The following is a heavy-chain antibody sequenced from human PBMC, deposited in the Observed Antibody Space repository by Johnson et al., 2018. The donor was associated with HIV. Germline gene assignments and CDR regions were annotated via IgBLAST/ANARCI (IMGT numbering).Heavy chain of an antibody. V-gene: IGHV3-20*04. CDR2: INWNGGST. CDR1: GFTFDDYG. Sequence: QLVESRGGVVRPGGSLRLSCAASGFTFDDYGMSWVRQAPGKGLEWVSVINWNGGSTGYADSVKGRFTISRDNAKNSLYLQMNSLRAEDTSVYYCARDRGIAVAGTGAFDIWGQGTMVTVSS. CDR3: ARDRGIAVAGTGAFDI. J-gene: IGHJ3*02. D-gene: IGHD6-19*01.